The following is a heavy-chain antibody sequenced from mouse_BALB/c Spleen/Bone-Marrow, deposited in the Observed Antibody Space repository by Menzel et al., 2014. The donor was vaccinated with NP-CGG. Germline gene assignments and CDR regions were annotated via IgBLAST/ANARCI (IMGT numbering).Heavy chain of an antibody. CDR3: ARRGISTSEGVGAMDY. CDR1: GFTFSSYY. CDR2: IISNGGGT. V-gene: IGHV5-6-2*01. D-gene: IGHD1-1*01. Sequence: DVMLVESGGGLVKLGGSLKLSCAASGFTFSSYYMSWVRQTPEKRLELVAAIISNGGGTYYPDTMKGRFIISRDNAKNTLYLQMSSLKSEDTALYYCARRGISTSEGVGAMDYWGQGTPVTVSS. J-gene: IGHJ4*01.